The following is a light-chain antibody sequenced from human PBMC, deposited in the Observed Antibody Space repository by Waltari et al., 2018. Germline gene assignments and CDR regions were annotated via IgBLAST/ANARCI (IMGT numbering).Light chain of an antibody. Sequence: EIVLTQSQGHPSLSPGDRATLPCSASQTVRTTYLAWYQQKPGQAPTLLIYGASSRATGIPDRFSGSGSGTDFSLTISSLEPEDFAVYYCQQYDISPLTFGGGTKVEIK. CDR3: QQYDISPLT. CDR1: QTVRTTY. V-gene: IGKV3-20*01. CDR2: GAS. J-gene: IGKJ4*01.